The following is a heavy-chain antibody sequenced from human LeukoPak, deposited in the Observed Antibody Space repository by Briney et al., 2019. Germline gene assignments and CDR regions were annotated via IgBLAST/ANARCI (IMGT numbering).Heavy chain of an antibody. CDR1: GVSIRSYY. D-gene: IGHD3-10*01. V-gene: IGHV4-59*08. Sequence: SETLSLTCTVSGVSIRSYYWSWIRQPPGKGLEWFGYIYYSGSTNYNPSLKSRVTISVDTSKNQFSLMLSSVTAADTAVYYCARSYGSGSYFPDYWGQGTLVTVSS. J-gene: IGHJ4*02. CDR2: IYYSGST. CDR3: ARSYGSGSYFPDY.